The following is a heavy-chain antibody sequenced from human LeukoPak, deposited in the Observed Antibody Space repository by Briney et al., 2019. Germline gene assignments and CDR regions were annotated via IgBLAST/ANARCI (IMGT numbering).Heavy chain of an antibody. Sequence: GRSLRLSCAASGFTFGTYGMHWVRQAPGKGLEWVAVIWNDGSNKYYADSVKGRFTISRDNSKNTLYLQMNSLRAEDTAVYYCARGLEGFDYWGQGTLVTVSS. CDR1: GFTFGTYG. CDR3: ARGLEGFDY. J-gene: IGHJ4*02. V-gene: IGHV3-33*01. CDR2: IWNDGSNK.